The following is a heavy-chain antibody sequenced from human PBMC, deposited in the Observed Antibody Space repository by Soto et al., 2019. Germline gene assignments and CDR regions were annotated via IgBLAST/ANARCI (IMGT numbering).Heavy chain of an antibody. D-gene: IGHD5-18*01. CDR3: AKTFVATAMAYYFDY. Sequence: QVQLVESGGGVVQPGRSLRLSCAASGFTFSSYGMHWVRQAPGKGLEWVAVISYDGSNKYYADSVKGRFTISRDNSKNTLYLQMNSVRAEDPAVYYCAKTFVATAMAYYFDYWGQGTLVTVSS. J-gene: IGHJ4*02. CDR2: ISYDGSNK. CDR1: GFTFSSYG. V-gene: IGHV3-30*18.